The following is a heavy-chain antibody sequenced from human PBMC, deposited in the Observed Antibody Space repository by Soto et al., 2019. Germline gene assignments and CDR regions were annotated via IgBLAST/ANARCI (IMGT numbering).Heavy chain of an antibody. CDR1: GFTFSNYF. Sequence: PVGSLRLSCAASGFTFSNYFMHWVRQVPGEGLVWVSRMSGDGKTISYADSVKGRFTISRDNAKNTLYLQMNSLRVEDTAVYYCARTYVPGIAGFDPWGQGTLVTVS. V-gene: IGHV3-74*01. D-gene: IGHD1-1*01. CDR2: MSGDGKTI. CDR3: ARTYVPGIAGFDP. J-gene: IGHJ5*02.